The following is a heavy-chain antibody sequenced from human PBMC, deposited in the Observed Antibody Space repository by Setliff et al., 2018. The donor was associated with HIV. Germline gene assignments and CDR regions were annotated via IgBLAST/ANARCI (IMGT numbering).Heavy chain of an antibody. V-gene: IGHV4-59*11. CDR2: THYSGSS. CDR1: GGFISNHY. D-gene: IGHD2-21*02. Sequence: SETLSLTCTISGGFISNHYWNWIRQPPGKGLEWIGSTHYSGSSYYSPSLKSRVTISLDTSKNQFSLKLSSMTAADTAVYYRARDVGLCGVDCWPYFYFDLWGRGNLVT. J-gene: IGHJ2*01. CDR3: ARDVGLCGVDCWPYFYFDL.